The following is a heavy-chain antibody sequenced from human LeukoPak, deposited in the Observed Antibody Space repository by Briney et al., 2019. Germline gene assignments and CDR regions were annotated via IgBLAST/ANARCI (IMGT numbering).Heavy chain of an antibody. J-gene: IGHJ4*02. CDR2: IYYSGST. Sequence: SETLSLTCTVSGGSISSSSYYWGWIRQPPGKGLEWIGSIYYSGSTYHNPSLKSRVTISVDTSKNQFSLKLSSVTAADTAVYYCAAGYSSSWYPARWDYWGQGTLVTVSS. CDR1: GGSISSSSYY. V-gene: IGHV4-39*01. CDR3: AAGYSSSWYPARWDY. D-gene: IGHD6-13*01.